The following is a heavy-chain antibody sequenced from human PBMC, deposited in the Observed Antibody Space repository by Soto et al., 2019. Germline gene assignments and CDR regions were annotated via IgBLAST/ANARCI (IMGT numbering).Heavy chain of an antibody. CDR3: ARDLVATPPHAPPTHYYYGMDV. V-gene: IGHV5-51*01. J-gene: IGHJ6*02. Sequence: GESLKISCKGSGYSFTSYWIGWVRQMPGKGLEWMGIIYPGDSDTRYSPSFQGQVTISADKSISTAYLQWSSLKASDTAMYYCARDLVATPPHAPPTHYYYGMDVWGQGTTVTVSS. CDR2: IYPGDSDT. D-gene: IGHD5-12*01. CDR1: GYSFTSYW.